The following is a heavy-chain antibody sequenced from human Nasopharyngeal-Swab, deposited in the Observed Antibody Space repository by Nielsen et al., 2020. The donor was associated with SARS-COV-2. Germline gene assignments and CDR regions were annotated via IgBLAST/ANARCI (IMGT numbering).Heavy chain of an antibody. D-gene: IGHD3-16*01. V-gene: IGHV3-11*01. Sequence: GESLKISCAASGFSFSDYYMSWIRQAPGKGLECVSYITSGGSIIYTADSVKGRFTISRDNAKNSLYLLMNSLRAEDTAVYYCARDSWEYVWGSYKGFDIWGQGTMVTVSS. CDR3: ARDSWEYVWGSYKGFDI. CDR2: ITSGGSII. CDR1: GFSFSDYY. J-gene: IGHJ3*02.